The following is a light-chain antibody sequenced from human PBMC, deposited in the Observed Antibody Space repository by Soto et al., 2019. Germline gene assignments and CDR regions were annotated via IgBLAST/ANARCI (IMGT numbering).Light chain of an antibody. V-gene: IGKV3-20*01. Sequence: EIGLTQSPATLSLSPGERATLSCRASHSVRSNSFAWYQQKPGQAPRLLIYAASTRATGIPDRFSGSGSGTDFTLTISRLEPEDFAVYYCQQYQFGTSQAFGQGTKV. CDR2: AAS. CDR3: QQYQFGTSQA. CDR1: HSVRSNS. J-gene: IGKJ1*01.